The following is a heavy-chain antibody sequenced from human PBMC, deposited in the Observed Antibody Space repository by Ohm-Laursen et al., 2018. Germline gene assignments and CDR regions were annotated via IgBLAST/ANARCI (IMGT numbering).Heavy chain of an antibody. V-gene: IGHV3-11*01. J-gene: IGHJ5*02. D-gene: IGHD5-24*01. Sequence: SLRLSCTASGFTFSDYYMSWIRQAPGKGLEWVSYISSSGNTIYYADSVKGRFTISRDNAKNSLYLQMNSLRAEDTAVYYCARVSRGTLQSPWGQGTLVTVSS. CDR2: ISSSGNTI. CDR3: ARVSRGTLQSP. CDR1: GFTFSDYY.